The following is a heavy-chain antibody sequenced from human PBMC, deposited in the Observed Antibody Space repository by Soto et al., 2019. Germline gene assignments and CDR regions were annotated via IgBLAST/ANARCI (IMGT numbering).Heavy chain of an antibody. D-gene: IGHD5-18*01. V-gene: IGHV1-69*13. CDR2: IIPIFGTA. CDR3: ARGGRIVDTGIGYYYYHAMDV. J-gene: IGHJ6*02. Sequence: XSVKVSCKASVGTFSSYAIRWVRQAPGQGLEWMGGIIPIFGTANYAQKFQGRVTITADESTGTAYMELGSLRSEDTAVYYFARGGRIVDTGIGYYYYHAMDVWGQGTTVTVAS. CDR1: VGTFSSYA.